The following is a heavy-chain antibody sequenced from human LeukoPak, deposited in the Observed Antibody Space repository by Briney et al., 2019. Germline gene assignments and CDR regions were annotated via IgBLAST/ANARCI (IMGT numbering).Heavy chain of an antibody. D-gene: IGHD3-22*01. V-gene: IGHV3-9*01. CDR2: ISWDSGSE. CDR1: GFTFDDYA. J-gene: IGHJ4*02. CDR3: AKDRFRGYTSGCDY. Sequence: GRSLRLSCAASGFTFDDYAMHWVRQAPGKGLEWVSGISWDSGSEGYADSVQGRFTISRDNAKNSLYLHMNSLRAEDTALYYCAKDRFRGYTSGCDYWGQGTLVTVSS.